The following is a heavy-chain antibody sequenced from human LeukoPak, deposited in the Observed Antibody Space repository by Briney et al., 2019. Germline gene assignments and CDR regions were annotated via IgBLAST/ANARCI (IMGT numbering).Heavy chain of an antibody. J-gene: IGHJ3*02. V-gene: IGHV3-9*01. CDR2: ISWNSGSI. Sequence: GGSLGLSCAASGFTFDDYAMHWVRQAPGKGLEWVSGISWNSGSIGYADSVKGRFTISRDNAKNSLYLQMNSLRAEDTALYYCAKDRGYSYGDAFDIWGQGTMVTVSS. CDR3: AKDRGYSYGDAFDI. D-gene: IGHD5-18*01. CDR1: GFTFDDYA.